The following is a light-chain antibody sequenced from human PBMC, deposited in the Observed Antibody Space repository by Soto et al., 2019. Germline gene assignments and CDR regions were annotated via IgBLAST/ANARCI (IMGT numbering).Light chain of an antibody. CDR1: QSVSSSY. CDR2: LAS. V-gene: IGKV3-20*01. Sequence: EIVLTQSPGTLSLSPGERATLSCRASQSVSSSYLAWYQQKPGQARRLLLYLASSRANGIPDRFSGSGAGTDFTLTISRLEPEDFAVYYWQQYGSSPRTFGQGTKVEIK. CDR3: QQYGSSPRT. J-gene: IGKJ1*01.